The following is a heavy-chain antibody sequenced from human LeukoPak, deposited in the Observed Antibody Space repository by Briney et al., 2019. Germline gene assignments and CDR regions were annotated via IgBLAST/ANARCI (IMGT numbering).Heavy chain of an antibody. J-gene: IGHJ4*02. CDR2: INPNKGNT. CDR1: GYTFSGYY. V-gene: IGHV1-2*02. D-gene: IGHD3-16*01. Sequence: ASVKVSCKAAGYTFSGYYMHWVRQAPGQGLEWMGWINPNKGNTNYAQKFQGRVTMTRDTSISTAYMELSRLTSDDTAVYYCARGIRGGHDFDYWGQGTLVAVPS. CDR3: ARGIRGGHDFDY.